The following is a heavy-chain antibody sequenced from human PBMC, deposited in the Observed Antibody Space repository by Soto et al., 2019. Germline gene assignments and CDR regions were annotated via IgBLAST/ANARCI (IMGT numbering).Heavy chain of an antibody. CDR2: IYYSGST. D-gene: IGHD6-13*01. CDR3: ARGYSSSWYPNWFDP. CDR1: GGSISSYY. V-gene: IGHV4-59*08. Sequence: SETLSLTCTVSGGSISSYYWSWIRQPPGKGLEWIGYIYYSGSTNCNPSLKSRVTISVDTSKNQFSLKLSSVTAADTAVYYCARGYSSSWYPNWFDPWGQGTLVTVSS. J-gene: IGHJ5*02.